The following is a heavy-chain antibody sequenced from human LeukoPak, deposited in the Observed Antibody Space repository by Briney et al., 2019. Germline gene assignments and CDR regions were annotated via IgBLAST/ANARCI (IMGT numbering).Heavy chain of an antibody. V-gene: IGHV4-61*02. J-gene: IGHJ5*02. CDR3: ARIGYGSGSPTNL. D-gene: IGHD3-10*01. CDR1: SASISSGSYY. CDR2: SYIRGST. Sequence: SETLSLTCTVSSASISSGSYYWSWIRQPDGKGLEWIGRSYIRGSTDYNPSLKSRVTISVDTSKNQFSLKLNSVTAADTAVYYCARIGYGSGSPTNLWGQGTLVTVSS.